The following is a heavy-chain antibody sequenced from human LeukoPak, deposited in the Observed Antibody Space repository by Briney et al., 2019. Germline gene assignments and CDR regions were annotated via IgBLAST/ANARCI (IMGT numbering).Heavy chain of an antibody. D-gene: IGHD2-15*01. CDR1: GFTFSDYV. V-gene: IGHV3-33*01. CDR2: IWYDGSNK. CDR3: ARDLTYCSGGDCNTFDY. J-gene: IGHJ4*02. Sequence: GESLKIYCAASGFTFSDYVMHWVRQAPGKGLEWVAVIWYDGSNKYYADSVKGRFTISRDNSKNTLFLQMNSLRAEDTAVYYCARDLTYCSGGDCNTFDYWGQGTPVTVSS.